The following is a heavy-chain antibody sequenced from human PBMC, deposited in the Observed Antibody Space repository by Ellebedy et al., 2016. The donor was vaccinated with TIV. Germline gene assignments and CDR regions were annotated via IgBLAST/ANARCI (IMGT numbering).Heavy chain of an antibody. D-gene: IGHD3-16*01. CDR1: GYNFLNYG. Sequence: AASVKVSCKASGYNFLNYGVSWVRQAPGQGLEFLGWISPYSGNTKYPQRLQGRVTMATEISTTTAYMEMRSLRSDDTALYYCVRDSRNDRGNFDLWGRGTLVTVSS. V-gene: IGHV1-18*01. J-gene: IGHJ2*01. CDR3: VRDSRNDRGNFDL. CDR2: ISPYSGNT.